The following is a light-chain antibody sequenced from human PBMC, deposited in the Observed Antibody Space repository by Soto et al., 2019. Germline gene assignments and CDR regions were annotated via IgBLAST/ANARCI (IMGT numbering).Light chain of an antibody. CDR3: SSYASSNTLL. V-gene: IGLV2-14*01. Sequence: QSALTQPAYVSGSPEQLITISCTGTTSDVGDYNFVSWYQQHPGKAPKLMIYDVSSRPSGVSHRFSGSKSGNTASLTISGIQAEDEADYYCSSYASSNTLLFGGGTKLTVL. CDR2: DVS. CDR1: TSDVGDYNF. J-gene: IGLJ2*01.